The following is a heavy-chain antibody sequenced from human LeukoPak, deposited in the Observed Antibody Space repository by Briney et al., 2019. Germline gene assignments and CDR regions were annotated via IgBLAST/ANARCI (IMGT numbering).Heavy chain of an antibody. CDR1: GFTVSSNY. CDR2: IYSGGST. Sequence: PGGSLRLSCAASGFTVSSNYMSWVRQAPGKGLEWVSVIYSGGSTYYSASAKGGFTTSRDNYNNTLCFLLNSRMSAEHAAFYYGRCSASHYYCGQGTLVTVSS. D-gene: IGHD1-26*01. CDR3: RCSASHYY. J-gene: IGHJ4*02. V-gene: IGHV3-53*01.